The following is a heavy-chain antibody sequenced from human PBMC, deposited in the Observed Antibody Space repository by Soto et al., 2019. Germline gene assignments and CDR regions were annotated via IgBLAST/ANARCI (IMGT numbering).Heavy chain of an antibody. D-gene: IGHD6-19*01. CDR2: ISYDGSNK. V-gene: IGHV3-30*18. CDR1: GFTFSSCG. CDR3: AKGHSSGWLAAFDI. Sequence: GSLRRSCAAFGFTFSSCGMHWVRQAAGKGLEWVAVISYDGSNKYYADSVKGRFTISRDNAKNSLYLQMISLRDEDTALYYCAKGHSSGWLAAFDIWGQGTMVTVS. J-gene: IGHJ3*02.